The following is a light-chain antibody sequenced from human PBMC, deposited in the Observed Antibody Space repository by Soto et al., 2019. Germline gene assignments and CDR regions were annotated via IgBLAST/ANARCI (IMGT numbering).Light chain of an antibody. CDR2: KAS. Sequence: DIQMTQSPSTLSASVGDRVTITCRASQSISSWLAWYQQKPGKAPKLLIYKASSLESGVPSRFSGSGSGTEFPLTISSLQPDDFATYNCKQYNSYSPTFGQGTKVEIK. CDR3: KQYNSYSPT. V-gene: IGKV1-5*03. J-gene: IGKJ1*01. CDR1: QSISSW.